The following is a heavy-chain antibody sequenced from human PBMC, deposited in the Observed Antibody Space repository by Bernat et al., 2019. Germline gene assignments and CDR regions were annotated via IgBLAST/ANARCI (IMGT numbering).Heavy chain of an antibody. V-gene: IGHV3-23*04. Sequence: VQLVESGGGLVQPGGSLRLSCAASGFTFSSYAMSWVRQAPGKGLEWVSAISGSGGSTYYADSVKGRFTISRDNSKNTLYLQMNSLRAEDTAVYYCAKDGGRIWGSYRGNWFDPWGQGTLVTVSS. CDR2: ISGSGGST. CDR3: AKDGGRIWGSYRGNWFDP. CDR1: GFTFSSYA. D-gene: IGHD3-16*02. J-gene: IGHJ5*02.